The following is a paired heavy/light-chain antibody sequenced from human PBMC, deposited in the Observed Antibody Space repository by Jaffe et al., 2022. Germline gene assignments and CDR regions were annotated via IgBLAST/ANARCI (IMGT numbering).Heavy chain of an antibody. CDR1: GYMFTTYD. J-gene: IGHJ6*03. CDR3: ATGGSNFWNGYSYMDV. V-gene: IGHV7-4-1*02. CDR2: INTNLQSP. Sequence: QVQLVQSGSELREPGASVNVSCKASGYMFTTYDMHWVRQAPGQGLEWMGWINTNLQSPTYAQGFTGRFVFSLDTSVNTAYLHISSLKAEDTAVYFCATGGSNFWNGYSYMDVWGKGTTVTVSS. D-gene: IGHD1-1*01.
Light chain of an antibody. CDR2: WAS. CDR1: QSVLYNSNNKNY. V-gene: IGKV4-1*01. J-gene: IGKJ4*01. CDR3: QQHYSTPLT. Sequence: DIVMTQSPESLAVSLGERAAISCKSSQSVLYNSNNKNYLAWYQQKPGQPPKLLIYWASTRESGVPDRFSGGGSGTDFTLTISSVQAEDVAVYYCQQHYSTPLTFGGGTKVEIK.